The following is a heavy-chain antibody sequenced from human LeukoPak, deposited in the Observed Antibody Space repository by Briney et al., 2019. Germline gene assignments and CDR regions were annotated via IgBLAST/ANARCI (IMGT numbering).Heavy chain of an antibody. J-gene: IGHJ5*02. V-gene: IGHV4-34*01. CDR3: AREFPIAARLWFDP. CDR1: GGSFSGYY. CDR2: INHSGST. Sequence: SETLSLTCAVYGGSFSGYYWSWIRQPPGKGLEWIGEINHSGSTNYNPSLKSRVTISVDTSENQFSLKLSSVTAADTAVYYCAREFPIAARLWFDPWGQGTLVTVSS. D-gene: IGHD6-6*01.